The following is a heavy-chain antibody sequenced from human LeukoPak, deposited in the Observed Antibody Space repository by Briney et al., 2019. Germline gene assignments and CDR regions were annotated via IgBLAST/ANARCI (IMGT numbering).Heavy chain of an antibody. J-gene: IGHJ5*02. V-gene: IGHV1-69-2*01. CDR2: VVPEDGET. D-gene: IGHD3-10*02. Sequence: GATVKISCKASGYTFTDYYMQWVPQAPGKGLEWMGRVVPEDGETIYAEKFQGRVTITADTSTDTAYMELSSLRSEDTAVYYCATMSTYNWFDPWGQGTLVTVSS. CDR1: GYTFTDYY. CDR3: ATMSTYNWFDP.